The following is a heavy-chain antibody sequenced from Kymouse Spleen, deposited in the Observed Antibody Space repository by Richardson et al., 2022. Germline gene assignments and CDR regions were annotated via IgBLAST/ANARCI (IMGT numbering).Heavy chain of an antibody. CDR2: ISYDGSNK. J-gene: IGHJ6*02. CDR1: GFTFSSYG. V-gene: IGHV3-30*18. D-gene: IGHD3-9*01. CDR3: AKEGRYFDWSYYYYGMDV. Sequence: QVQLVESGGGVVQPGRSLRLSCAASGFTFSSYGMHWVRQAPGKGLEWVAVISYDGSNKYYADSVKGRFTISRDNSKNTLYLQMNSLRAEDTAVYYCAKEGRYFDWSYYYYGMDVWGQGTTVTVSS.